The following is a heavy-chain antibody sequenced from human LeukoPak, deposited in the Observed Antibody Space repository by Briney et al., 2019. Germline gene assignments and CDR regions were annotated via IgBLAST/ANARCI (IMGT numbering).Heavy chain of an antibody. Sequence: PSETLSLTCTVSGASISSYYWSWVRQPPGKGLEWIAYIYYSGSTNYNPSLKSRVTISLDTSKNQFSLKLSSVTAADTAVYYCAVGATHYYMDVWGKGTTVTVSS. J-gene: IGHJ6*03. D-gene: IGHD3-16*01. CDR3: AVGATHYYMDV. CDR2: IYYSGST. V-gene: IGHV4-59*08. CDR1: GASISSYY.